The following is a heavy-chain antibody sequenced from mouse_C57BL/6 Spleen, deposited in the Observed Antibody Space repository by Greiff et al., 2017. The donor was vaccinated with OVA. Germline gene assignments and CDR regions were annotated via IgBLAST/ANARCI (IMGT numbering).Heavy chain of an antibody. CDR3: ARDSHYYGSSSDY. V-gene: IGHV1-7*01. D-gene: IGHD1-1*01. CDR2: INPSSGYT. Sequence: VQLLQSGAELAKPGASVKLSCKASGYTFTSYWMHWVKQRPGQGLEWIGYINPSSGYTKYNQKFKDKATLTADKASSTDYMQLSSLTYEDSAVYNCARDSHYYGSSSDYWGQGTTLTVSS. J-gene: IGHJ2*01. CDR1: GYTFTSYW.